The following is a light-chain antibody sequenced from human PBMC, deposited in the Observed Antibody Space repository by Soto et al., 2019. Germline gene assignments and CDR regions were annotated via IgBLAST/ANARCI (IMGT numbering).Light chain of an antibody. Sequence: DIQMPQSPSTLCASVGDRGTITFRASQGISSYLAWYQQKPGKAPKLLIYAASTLQSGVTSRFSGSGSGTEFTLTISSLQPEDFATYYCQQLNSYPLTFGPGTRLEIK. CDR1: QGISSY. V-gene: IGKV1-9*01. CDR2: AAS. CDR3: QQLNSYPLT. J-gene: IGKJ5*01.